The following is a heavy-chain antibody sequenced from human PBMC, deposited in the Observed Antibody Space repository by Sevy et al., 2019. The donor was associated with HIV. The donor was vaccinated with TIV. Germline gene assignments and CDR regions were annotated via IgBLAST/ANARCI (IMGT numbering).Heavy chain of an antibody. V-gene: IGHV3-53*01. CDR2: IYSGGST. J-gene: IGHJ4*02. Sequence: GGSLRLSCAASGFTVSSNYMSWVRQAPGKGLEWVSVIYSGGSTYDADSVKVRFTISRDNSKNTLYLQMNSLRAEDTAVYYCARGWVYAPYYFDYWGQGTLVTVSS. CDR1: GFTVSSNY. D-gene: IGHD2-8*01. CDR3: ARGWVYAPYYFDY.